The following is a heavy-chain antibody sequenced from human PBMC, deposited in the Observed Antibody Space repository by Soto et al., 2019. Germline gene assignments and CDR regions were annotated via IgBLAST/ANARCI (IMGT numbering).Heavy chain of an antibody. J-gene: IGHJ6*02. Sequence: ASVKVSCKASGYTFTSYYMHWVRQAPGQGLEWMGIINPSGGSTSYAQKFQGRVTMTRDTSTSTVYMELSSLRSEDTAVYYCARDVTGYCSGGSCYPGHYYYYGMDVWGQGTTVTVAS. V-gene: IGHV1-46*01. D-gene: IGHD2-15*01. CDR2: INPSGGST. CDR1: GYTFTSYY. CDR3: ARDVTGYCSGGSCYPGHYYYYGMDV.